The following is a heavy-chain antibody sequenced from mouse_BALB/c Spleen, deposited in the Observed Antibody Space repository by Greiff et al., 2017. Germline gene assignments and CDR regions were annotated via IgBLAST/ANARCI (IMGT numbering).Heavy chain of an antibody. V-gene: IGHV1-9*01. CDR3: AREGGSTMITIYAMDY. CDR1: GYTFSSYW. D-gene: IGHD2-4*01. CDR2: ILPGSGST. Sequence: VQLQQSGAELMKPGASVKISCKATGYTFSSYWIEWVKQRPGHGLEWIGEILPGSGSTNYNEKFKGKATFTADTSSNTAYMQLSSLTSEDSAVYYCAREGGSTMITIYAMDYWGQGTSVTVSS. J-gene: IGHJ4*01.